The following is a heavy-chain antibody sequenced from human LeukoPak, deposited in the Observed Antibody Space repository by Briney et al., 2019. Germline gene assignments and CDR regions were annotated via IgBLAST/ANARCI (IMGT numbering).Heavy chain of an antibody. D-gene: IGHD1-26*01. CDR3: ARTTPHGSADY. CDR1: GGSVSTYY. CDR2: IHYTGTT. V-gene: IGHV4-59*08. J-gene: IGHJ4*02. Sequence: KSSETLSLTCTVSGGSVSTYYWSWIRQPPGKGLEWIAYIHYTGTTNYNPSLKSRVSISLDTSKNHFSLELSSVTAADTAVYYCARTTPHGSADYWGQGTLVTVSS.